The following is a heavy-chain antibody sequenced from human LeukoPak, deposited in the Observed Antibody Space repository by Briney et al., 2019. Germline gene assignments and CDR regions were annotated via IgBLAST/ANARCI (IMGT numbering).Heavy chain of an antibody. V-gene: IGHV1-8*03. CDR2: MNRNSGNT. D-gene: IGHD1-1*01. Sequence: GASVKVSCKASGYTFTSYDINWVRQSTGQGLEWMGWMNRNSGNTGYAQKFQGRVTITRNTSISTAYMELSSLRSEDTAVYYCARGATRRLGPARYWGQGTLVTVSS. CDR3: ARGATRRLGPARY. J-gene: IGHJ4*02. CDR1: GYTFTSYD.